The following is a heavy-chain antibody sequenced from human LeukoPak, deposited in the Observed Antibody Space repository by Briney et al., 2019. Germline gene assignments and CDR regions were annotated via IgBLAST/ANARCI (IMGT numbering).Heavy chain of an antibody. Sequence: GGSLRLSRAASGFTFSGSAMHWVRQAPGKGLEWVAFIRYDGSNKFFADSVKGRLTISRDNSKNTLFLQMSSLRPEDTAVYYCAKGYSYSFDYWGQGTLVAVSS. CDR2: IRYDGSNK. D-gene: IGHD2-21*01. CDR1: GFTFSGSA. CDR3: AKGYSYSFDY. J-gene: IGHJ4*02. V-gene: IGHV3-30*02.